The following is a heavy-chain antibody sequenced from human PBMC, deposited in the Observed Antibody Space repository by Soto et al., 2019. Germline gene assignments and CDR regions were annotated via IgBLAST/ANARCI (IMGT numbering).Heavy chain of an antibody. J-gene: IGHJ3*02. CDR1: GFSFSNSV. Sequence: QVQLEESGGGVVQPGRSLKLSCAASGFSFSNSVIHWVRQAPGRGLEWVAVISTDESNEDYADSVKGRFTISRDNSKSKLVLQMNSLGAEDTAVYYCARGLIKLEGGAFDIWGQGTMVTVSS. D-gene: IGHD3-16*01. CDR3: ARGLIKLEGGAFDI. CDR2: ISTDESNE. V-gene: IGHV3-33*01.